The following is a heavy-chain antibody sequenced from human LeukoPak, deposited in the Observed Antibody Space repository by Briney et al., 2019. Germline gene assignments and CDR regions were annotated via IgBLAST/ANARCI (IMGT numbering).Heavy chain of an antibody. V-gene: IGHV1-2*02. CDR1: GYTFTGYY. J-gene: IGHJ4*02. CDR2: VNPKSGGT. Sequence: ASVKVSCKASGYTFTGYYMHWVRQAPGQGLEWMGWVNPKSGGTRYAQRFQDRVTMTRDTSITTAYMELSRLRSDDTAVYFCARGRLEAAATDDYWGQGTLVTVSS. D-gene: IGHD6-13*01. CDR3: ARGRLEAAATDDY.